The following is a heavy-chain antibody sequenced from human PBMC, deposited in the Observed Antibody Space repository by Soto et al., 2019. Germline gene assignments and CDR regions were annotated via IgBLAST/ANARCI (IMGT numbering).Heavy chain of an antibody. V-gene: IGHV3-9*01. J-gene: IGHJ4*02. CDR2: IRWNSDSI. CDR1: GFTFDDYA. Sequence: EVQLVESGGGLVQPGRSLSLSCAASGFTFDDYAMHWVRQAPGKGLEWVSGIRWNSDSIGYADSVRGRFTISRDNAKNSLYLQMNSLRPEDTALYYCAKDYGDYTASLTYWGQGTLVTVSS. CDR3: AKDYGDYTASLTY. D-gene: IGHD4-17*01.